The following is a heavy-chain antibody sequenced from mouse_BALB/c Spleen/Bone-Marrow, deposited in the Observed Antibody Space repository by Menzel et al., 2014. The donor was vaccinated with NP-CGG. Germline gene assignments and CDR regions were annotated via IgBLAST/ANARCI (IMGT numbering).Heavy chain of an antibody. V-gene: IGHV3-6*02. CDR1: GYSITSGYY. J-gene: IGHJ4*01. D-gene: IGHD2-1*01. CDR2: ISFDGRN. Sequence: EVKLMESGPGLVKPSQSLSLPCSVTGYSITSGYYWNWIRQFPGNTLEWMGYISFDGRNDYSPSPENRISITRDTSKNQFSLKLNSVTSEDTTRYYCARGNYYSMDYWGQGISVTVSS. CDR3: ARGNYYSMDY.